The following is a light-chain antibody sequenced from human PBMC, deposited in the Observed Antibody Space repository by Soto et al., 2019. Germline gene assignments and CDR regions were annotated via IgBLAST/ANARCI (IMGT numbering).Light chain of an antibody. CDR3: QPSYSTPGT. CDR2: AAS. J-gene: IGKJ1*01. V-gene: IGKV1-39*01. Sequence: QRTQSPSTMSASVGDRFTSTGVASQSISSWLAWYQQKPGKSRKLLIYAASSLQSGVPSRFSGSGSGTDFTLTISSLQPEDFATYYCQPSYSTPGTLGPGTQVEIK. CDR1: QSISSW.